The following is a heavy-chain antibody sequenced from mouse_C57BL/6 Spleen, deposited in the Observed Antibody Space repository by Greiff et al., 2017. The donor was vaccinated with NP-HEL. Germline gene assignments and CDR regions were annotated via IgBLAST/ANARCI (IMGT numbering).Heavy chain of an antibody. Sequence: QVQLQQSGAELVRPGASVTLSCKASGYTFTDYEMHWVKQTPVHGLEWIGAIDPETGGTAYNQKFKGKAILTADKSSSTAYMELRSLTSEDSAVYYCTRGGDYDDYWGQGTTLTVSS. J-gene: IGHJ2*01. D-gene: IGHD2-4*01. V-gene: IGHV1-15*01. CDR1: GYTFTDYE. CDR3: TRGGDYDDY. CDR2: IDPETGGT.